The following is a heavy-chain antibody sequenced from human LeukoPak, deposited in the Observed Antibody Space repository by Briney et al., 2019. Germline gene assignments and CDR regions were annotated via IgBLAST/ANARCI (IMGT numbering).Heavy chain of an antibody. J-gene: IGHJ2*01. V-gene: IGHV4-30-4*01. CDR2: IYYSGST. Sequence: SETLSLTCTVSGGSISSGDYYWSWIRQPPGKGLEWIGYIYYSGSTYYNPSLKSRVTISVDTSKNQFSLKLSSVTAADTAVYYCARGYSSSTSCYYWYFDLWGRGTLVTVSS. CDR1: GGSISSGDYY. CDR3: ARGYSSSTSCYYWYFDL. D-gene: IGHD2-2*01.